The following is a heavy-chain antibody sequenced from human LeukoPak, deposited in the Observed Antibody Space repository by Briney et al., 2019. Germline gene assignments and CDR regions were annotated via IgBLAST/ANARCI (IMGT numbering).Heavy chain of an antibody. Sequence: SETLSLTCTVSGGSISSYYWSWIRQPPGKGLEWIGYIYYSGSTNYSPSLKSRVTISVDTSKNQFSLKLSSVTAADTAVYYCAREVGSGGYFDYWGQGTLVTVSS. CDR1: GGSISSYY. V-gene: IGHV4-59*01. CDR3: AREVGSGGYFDY. CDR2: IYYSGST. J-gene: IGHJ4*02. D-gene: IGHD6-19*01.